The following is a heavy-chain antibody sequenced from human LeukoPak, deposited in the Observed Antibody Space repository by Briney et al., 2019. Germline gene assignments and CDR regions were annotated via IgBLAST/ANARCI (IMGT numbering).Heavy chain of an antibody. V-gene: IGHV4-34*01. Sequence: PSETLSLTCAVYGGSFSGYYWSWIRQPPGKGLEWIGEINHSGSTNYNPSLKSRVTISVDTSKNQFSLKLSSVTAADTAVYYCARPWDGSSPNNWYFDLWGRGTLVTVSS. CDR3: ARPWDGSSPNNWYFDL. J-gene: IGHJ2*01. D-gene: IGHD6-13*01. CDR2: INHSGST. CDR1: GGSFSGYY.